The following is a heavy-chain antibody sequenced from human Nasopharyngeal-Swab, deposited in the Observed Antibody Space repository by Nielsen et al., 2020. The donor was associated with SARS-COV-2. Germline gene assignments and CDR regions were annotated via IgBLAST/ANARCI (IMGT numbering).Heavy chain of an antibody. J-gene: IGHJ4*02. D-gene: IGHD7-27*01. CDR1: GFTFSDYY. Sequence: GESLKISCAASGFTFSDYYMSWIRQARGKGLEYISYISGSGGTIYYGDSMKGRFTISRDNAKNSLYLQMNSLRAEDTAVYYCARDRANWDFDYWGQGTLVTVSS. CDR2: ISGSGGTI. CDR3: ARDRANWDFDY. V-gene: IGHV3-11*04.